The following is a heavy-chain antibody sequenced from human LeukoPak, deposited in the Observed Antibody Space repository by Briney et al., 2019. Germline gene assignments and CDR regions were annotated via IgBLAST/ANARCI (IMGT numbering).Heavy chain of an antibody. CDR3: ARGDGYMIRD. J-gene: IGHJ4*02. V-gene: IGHV3-30-3*01. CDR1: RFTFSSYA. D-gene: IGHD5-24*01. Sequence: GGSLRLSCAASRFTFSSYAMHWVRQAPGKGLEWVAVILYDGSNQYYADSVKGRFTISRDNSKNTLYLQMNSLRAEDTAIYYCARGDGYMIRDWGQGTLVTVSP. CDR2: ILYDGSNQ.